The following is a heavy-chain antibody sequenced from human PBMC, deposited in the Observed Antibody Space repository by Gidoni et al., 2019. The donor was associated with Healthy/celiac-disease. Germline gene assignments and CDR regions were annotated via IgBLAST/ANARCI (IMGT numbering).Heavy chain of an antibody. CDR2: INRKTDGVTT. D-gene: IGHD3-22*01. CDR1: GFPFSNAW. CDR3: TTATYYYDSSGYC. V-gene: IGHV3-15*07. Sequence: EVQLVESGGGLVKPGGSRRLSCAAYGFPFSNAWMNWVRQAPGQGLEWVGRINRKTDGVTTDYAAPVKGRFTISRDDSKNTLYLHLNSLKTAATDVYYGTTATYYYDSSGYCWGQGTLVTVSS. J-gene: IGHJ4*02.